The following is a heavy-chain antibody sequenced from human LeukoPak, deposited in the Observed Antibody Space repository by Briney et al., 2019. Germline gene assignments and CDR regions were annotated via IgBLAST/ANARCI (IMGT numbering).Heavy chain of an antibody. CDR2: INRDGSVK. Sequence: QPGGSLRLSCEASGLTLSTYWGNWVRQVPGKGLEWVANINRDGSVKRYVDSVRGRFTVARDNADNSLSLQMNSLRAEDTAVYYCASWGAGGNPWGQGTLVTVSS. CDR3: ASWGAGGNP. CDR1: GLTLSTYW. D-gene: IGHD3-16*01. V-gene: IGHV3-7*01. J-gene: IGHJ5*02.